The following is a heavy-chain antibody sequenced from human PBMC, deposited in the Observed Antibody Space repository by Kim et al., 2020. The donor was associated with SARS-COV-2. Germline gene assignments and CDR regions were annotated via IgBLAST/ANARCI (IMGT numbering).Heavy chain of an antibody. D-gene: IGHD3-9*01. J-gene: IGHJ6*02. V-gene: IGHV4-59*01. Sequence: KSRVTISGDTSKNQFALKLSSVTAADTAVYYCAREGGRYFDWLPPGGGMDVWGQGTTVTVSS. CDR3: AREGGRYFDWLPPGGGMDV.